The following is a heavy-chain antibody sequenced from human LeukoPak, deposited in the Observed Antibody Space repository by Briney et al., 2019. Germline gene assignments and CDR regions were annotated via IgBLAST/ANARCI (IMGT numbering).Heavy chain of an antibody. D-gene: IGHD3-9*01. CDR2: VSGSGDTT. J-gene: IGHJ5*02. CDR3: AKLAVYDILTGYYKNWFDP. Sequence: GGSLRLSCAASGFTFSNFAMTWVRQAPGKGLEWVSGVSGSGDTTYYADSVRGRFTISRENSKNILYLQMNSLRAEDTALYFCAKLAVYDILTGYYKNWFDPWGQGTLVTVSS. V-gene: IGHV3-23*01. CDR1: GFTFSNFA.